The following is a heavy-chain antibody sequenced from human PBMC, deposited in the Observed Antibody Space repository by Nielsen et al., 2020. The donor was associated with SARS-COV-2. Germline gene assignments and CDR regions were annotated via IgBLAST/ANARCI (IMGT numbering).Heavy chain of an antibody. CDR3: AKDLSVVAAAGPFDY. Sequence: GESLKISCAASGFTFSSYGMHWVRQAPGKGLEWVAVISYDGSNKYYADSVKGRFTISRDNSKNTLYLQMNSLRAEDTAVYYCAKDLSVVAAAGPFDYWGQETLVTVSS. CDR1: GFTFSSYG. D-gene: IGHD6-13*01. J-gene: IGHJ4*02. V-gene: IGHV3-30*18. CDR2: ISYDGSNK.